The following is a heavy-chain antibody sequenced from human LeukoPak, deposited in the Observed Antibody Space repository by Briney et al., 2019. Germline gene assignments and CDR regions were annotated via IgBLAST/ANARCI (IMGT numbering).Heavy chain of an antibody. D-gene: IGHD1-7*01. J-gene: IGHJ4*02. CDR1: GGSISSGGYY. CDR3: ARASIGGELPFDY. Sequence: PSQTLSLTCTVSGGSISSGGYYWNWIRQPPGKGLEWIAYIYHSGSTYYNPSLESRVTISIDGSQNQFSLKLTSVTAADTAVYYCARASIGGELPFDYWGQGTLVTVSS. V-gene: IGHV4-30-2*01. CDR2: IYHSGST.